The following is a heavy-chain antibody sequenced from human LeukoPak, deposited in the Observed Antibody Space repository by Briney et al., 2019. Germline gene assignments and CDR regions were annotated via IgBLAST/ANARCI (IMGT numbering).Heavy chain of an antibody. CDR2: IYYNGNI. CDR3: ARGRRDDSNHRPFDY. J-gene: IGHJ4*02. D-gene: IGHD5-24*01. Sequence: SETLSLTCTVSGGSTSSYYWSWLRQPPGKGLEWIGYIYYNGNIKYNPSLEGRITISVDRSKNQFSLKLTSVTAADTAVYYCARGRRDDSNHRPFDYWGQGILVTVSS. CDR1: GGSTSSYY. V-gene: IGHV4-59*01.